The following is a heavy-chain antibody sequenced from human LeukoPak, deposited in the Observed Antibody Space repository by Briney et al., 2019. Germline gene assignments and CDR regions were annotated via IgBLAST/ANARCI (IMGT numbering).Heavy chain of an antibody. Sequence: GSSVKVSCKASGGTFSSYAISWVRQAPGQGLEWMGGIIPIFGTANYAQKFQGRVTITADESTSTAYMELSSLRSEDTAVYHCARVPFTRAPRGMDVWGQGTTVTVSS. V-gene: IGHV1-69*01. CDR3: ARVPFTRAPRGMDV. CDR2: IIPIFGTA. J-gene: IGHJ6*02. CDR1: GGTFSSYA.